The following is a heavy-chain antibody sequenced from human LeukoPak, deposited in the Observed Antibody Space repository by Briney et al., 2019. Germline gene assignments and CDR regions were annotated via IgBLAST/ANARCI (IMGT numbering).Heavy chain of an antibody. CDR2: IYPGGSDT. V-gene: IGHV5-51*01. D-gene: IGHD1-1*01. Sequence: GGSLQISCEGSGSHFSSYWIGGGRPLPGKGRECMGIIYPGGSDTRYSPSFQGQVIISADKSISTAYLQWSSLKASDTAMYYCARHETGPYFDYWGQGTLVTVSS. CDR3: ARHETGPYFDY. CDR1: GSHFSSYW. J-gene: IGHJ4*02.